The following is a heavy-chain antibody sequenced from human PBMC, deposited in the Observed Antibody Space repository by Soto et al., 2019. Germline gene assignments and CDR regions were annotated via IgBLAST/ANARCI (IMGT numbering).Heavy chain of an antibody. V-gene: IGHV3-23*01. CDR3: AQGFCSSTSCSRGYFDS. CDR1: ELTFSSYA. D-gene: IGHD2-2*01. CDR2: TTGSGAST. J-gene: IGHJ4*02. Sequence: EVQLLESGGGLVQPGGSLLLSCAASELTFSSYAMSWVRQAPGKGLEWVSSTTGSGASTYYADSVKGRFTISRDNSKNTLYLQMSSLRVEDTAVYYCAQGFCSSTSCSRGYFDSWGQGTLVTVSS.